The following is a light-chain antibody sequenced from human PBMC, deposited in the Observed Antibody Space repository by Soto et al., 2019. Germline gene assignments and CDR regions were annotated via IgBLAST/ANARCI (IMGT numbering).Light chain of an antibody. V-gene: IGKV1-39*01. CDR3: QQSSSAPLT. J-gene: IGKJ1*01. CDR1: QTISNN. Sequence: DIQVTQSPSSLSAFVGDRVTITCRTSQTISNNLNWYQQQPGKAPNLLIYGASSLQSGVPSRFSGSGSGTDFTLTISSLQPEDFATYFRQQSSSAPLTFGQGTKV. CDR2: GAS.